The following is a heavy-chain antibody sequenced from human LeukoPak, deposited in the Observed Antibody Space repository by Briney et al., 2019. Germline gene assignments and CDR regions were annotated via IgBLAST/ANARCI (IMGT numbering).Heavy chain of an antibody. V-gene: IGHV3-53*01. Sequence: GGSLRLSCAASGFTVNSNYWSWVRQAPGKGLEWVSVIYSGGTTYYADSVKGRFTFSRDNSKNTLYLQMNSLRAEDTAVYYCARGFNRGFDPWGQGTLVTVSS. CDR1: GFTVNSNY. D-gene: IGHD3-10*01. J-gene: IGHJ5*02. CDR3: ARGFNRGFDP. CDR2: IYSGGTT.